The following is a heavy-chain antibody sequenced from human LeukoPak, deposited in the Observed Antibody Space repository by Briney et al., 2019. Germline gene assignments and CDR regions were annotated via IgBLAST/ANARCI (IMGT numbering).Heavy chain of an antibody. CDR1: GFTFSSYD. CDR2: LCTTGDT. Sequence: PGGSLRLSCAASGFTFSSYDMHWVRQATGKGLEWVSALCTTGDTYYPDSVRGRFTISRENAKNSLYLQMNSLRAGDTAVYYCASSPSYSSSWYALDSWGQGTLVTVSS. V-gene: IGHV3-13*01. CDR3: ASSPSYSSSWYALDS. J-gene: IGHJ4*02. D-gene: IGHD6-13*01.